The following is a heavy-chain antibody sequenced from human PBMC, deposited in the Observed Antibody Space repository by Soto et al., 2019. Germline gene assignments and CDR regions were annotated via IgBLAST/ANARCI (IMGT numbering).Heavy chain of an antibody. CDR3: AKDPNGDYVGGFDF. D-gene: IGHD4-17*01. CDR1: GFSFNDYA. J-gene: IGHJ3*01. V-gene: IGHV3-23*01. Sequence: EVQLLESGGGLVQPGGSLRLSRAASGFSFNDYAMTWVRQAPGKGLEWVSSMSATDGRPYYADSVKGRFTISRDTSKNTLYLQMNSVRVEDTAVYYCAKDPNGDYVGGFDFWGQGTMVTV. CDR2: MSATDGRP.